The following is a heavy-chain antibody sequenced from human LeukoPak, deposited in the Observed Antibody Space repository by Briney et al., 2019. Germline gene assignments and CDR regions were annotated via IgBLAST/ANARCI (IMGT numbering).Heavy chain of an antibody. CDR1: GYTFTRHY. Sequence: ASVKVSCKASGYTFTRHYMNWVRQAPGQGLEWMGKINPSSGGTGYAQKFQGRVTMTRDTSTSTVYMELTSLRSEDTAVYYCARDGLYCTNGVCSSDIWGQGTMVTVSS. CDR3: ARDGLYCTNGVCSSDI. D-gene: IGHD2-8*01. J-gene: IGHJ3*02. CDR2: INPSSGGT. V-gene: IGHV1-46*01.